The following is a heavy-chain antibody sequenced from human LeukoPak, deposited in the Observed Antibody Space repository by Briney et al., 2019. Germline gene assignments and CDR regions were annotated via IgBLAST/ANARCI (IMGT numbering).Heavy chain of an antibody. Sequence: SETLSLTCTVSGASIISYYWSWIRQPPGKGLEWIGYIFNTGSTNYNPSLKSRVTISMDTSQMQFSLRQNSVTAADTPVYYWARSEVTYYGSKKSLWPDAFDFWGQGTVVTVSS. CDR2: IFNTGST. CDR3: ARSEVTYYGSKKSLWPDAFDF. CDR1: GASIISYY. D-gene: IGHD3-10*01. J-gene: IGHJ3*01. V-gene: IGHV4-4*09.